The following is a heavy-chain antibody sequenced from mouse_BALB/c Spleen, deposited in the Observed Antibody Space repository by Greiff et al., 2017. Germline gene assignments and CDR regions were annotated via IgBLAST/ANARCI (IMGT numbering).Heavy chain of an antibody. Sequence: EVQLQQSGTVLARPGASVKMSCKASGYSFTSYWMHWVKQRPGQGLEWIGAIYPGNSDTSYNQKFKGKAKLTAVTSASTAYMELSSLTNEDSAVYYCTRGGGYDYAMDYWGQGTSVTVSS. CDR3: TRGGGYDYAMDY. CDR1: GYSFTSYW. D-gene: IGHD2-2*01. CDR2: IYPGNSDT. V-gene: IGHV1-5*01. J-gene: IGHJ4*01.